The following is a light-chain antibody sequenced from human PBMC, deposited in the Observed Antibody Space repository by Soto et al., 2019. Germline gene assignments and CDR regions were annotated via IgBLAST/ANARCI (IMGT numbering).Light chain of an antibody. CDR2: GAS. CDR1: QSVSSN. Sequence: TQSPGTVSLSPGERATLSCRASQSVSSNLAWYQQKPGQAPRLLIYGASTRATGIPARFSGSGSGTEFTLTISSLQSEDFAVYYCQQYNNWPPWTFGQGTKVDIK. J-gene: IGKJ1*01. CDR3: QQYNNWPPWT. V-gene: IGKV3-15*01.